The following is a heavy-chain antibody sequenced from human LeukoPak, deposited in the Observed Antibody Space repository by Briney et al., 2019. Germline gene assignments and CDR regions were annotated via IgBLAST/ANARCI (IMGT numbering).Heavy chain of an antibody. D-gene: IGHD3-22*01. J-gene: IGHJ3*02. CDR2: IWYDGSNK. Sequence: PGRSLRLSCAASGFTFSSYGMHWVRQAPGKGLEWVAVIWYDGSNKYYADSVKGRFTISRDNSKNTLYLQMNSLRDEDTAVYYCARPYYDSSGYYYWGNAFDIWGQGTMVTVSS. CDR3: ARPYYDSSGYYYWGNAFDI. CDR1: GFTFSSYG. V-gene: IGHV3-33*01.